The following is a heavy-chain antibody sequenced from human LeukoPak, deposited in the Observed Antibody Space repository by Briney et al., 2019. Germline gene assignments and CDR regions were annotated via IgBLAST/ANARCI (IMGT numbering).Heavy chain of an antibody. J-gene: IGHJ4*02. CDR2: ISGSGGST. V-gene: IGHV3-23*01. Sequence: GGSLRLSCAASGFTFSSYAVSWVRQAPGKGLEWVSAISGSGGSTYYADSVKGRFTISRDNSKNTLYLQMNSLRAEDTAVYYCATSTSSGWPPAVDYWGQGTLVTVSS. CDR3: ATSTSSGWPPAVDY. D-gene: IGHD6-19*01. CDR1: GFTFSSYA.